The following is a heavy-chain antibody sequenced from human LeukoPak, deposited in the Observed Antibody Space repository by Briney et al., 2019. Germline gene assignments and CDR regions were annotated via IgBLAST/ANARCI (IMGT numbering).Heavy chain of an antibody. CDR3: ASIYYDSSGYNDY. D-gene: IGHD3-22*01. V-gene: IGHV4-39*01. J-gene: IGHJ4*02. CDR2: IYYSGST. Sequence: SETLSLTCTVAGGSISSSSYYWGWIRQPPGKGLEWIGNIYYSGSTYYNPSLKSRVTISVDTSKNQFSLKLSSVTAADTAVYYCASIYYDSSGYNDYWGQGTLVTVSS. CDR1: GGSISSSSYY.